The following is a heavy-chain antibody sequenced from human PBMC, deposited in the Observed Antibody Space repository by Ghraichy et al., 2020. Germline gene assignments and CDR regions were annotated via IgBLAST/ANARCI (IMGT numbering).Heavy chain of an antibody. V-gene: IGHV4-39*01. CDR3: ARHERRDPRITIFGVVKRREHRIPTGFDY. Sequence: SETLSLTCTVSGGSISSSSYYWGWIRQPPGKGLEWIGSIYYSGSTYYNPSLKSRVTISVDTSKNQFSLKLSSVTAADTAVYYCARHERRDPRITIFGVVKRREHRIPTGFDYWGQGTLVTVSS. CDR1: GGSISSSSYY. D-gene: IGHD3-3*01. J-gene: IGHJ4*02. CDR2: IYYSGST.